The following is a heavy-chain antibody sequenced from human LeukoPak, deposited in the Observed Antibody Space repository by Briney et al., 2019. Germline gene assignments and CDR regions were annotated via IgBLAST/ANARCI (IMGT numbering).Heavy chain of an antibody. V-gene: IGHV6-1*01. Sequence: SQTLSLTCAISGDSVSSNSVTWNWVRQSPSRGLEWLGRTYYRSTWYNDYAVSVRGRITVNPDTSKSQFSLHLNSVTPEDTAVYYCARRLTQYDCFDPWGQGILVTVSS. D-gene: IGHD2-2*01. CDR1: GDSVSSNSVT. CDR2: TYYRSTWYN. CDR3: ARRLTQYDCFDP. J-gene: IGHJ5*02.